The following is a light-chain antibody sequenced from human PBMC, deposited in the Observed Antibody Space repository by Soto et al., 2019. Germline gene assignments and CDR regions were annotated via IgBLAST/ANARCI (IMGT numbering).Light chain of an antibody. J-gene: IGLJ2*01. V-gene: IGLV2-14*01. CDR1: SSDVGGYNY. Sequence: QSALTQPASVSGSPGQSITISCTGTSSDVGGYNYVSWYQQHPGKAPKLMIYEVSNRPSGVSYRFSGSKSANTASLTISGLQAEDEADYYCSSYTSTDTLVFGGGTKVTVL. CDR3: SSYTSTDTLV. CDR2: EVS.